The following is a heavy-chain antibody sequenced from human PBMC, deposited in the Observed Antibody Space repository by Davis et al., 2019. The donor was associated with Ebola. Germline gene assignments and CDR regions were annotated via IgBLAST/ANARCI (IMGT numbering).Heavy chain of an antibody. V-gene: IGHV3-30-3*01. CDR3: ARGADYGDFYYYYGMDV. D-gene: IGHD4-17*01. J-gene: IGHJ6*02. CDR1: GFTFSSYA. CDR2: ISYDGSNK. Sequence: SLKIPCAASGFTFSSYAMHWVRQAPAKGLEWVAVISYDGSNKYYADSVKGRFTISRDNSKNTLYLQMNSLRAEDTAVYYCARGADYGDFYYYYGMDVWGQGTTVTVSS.